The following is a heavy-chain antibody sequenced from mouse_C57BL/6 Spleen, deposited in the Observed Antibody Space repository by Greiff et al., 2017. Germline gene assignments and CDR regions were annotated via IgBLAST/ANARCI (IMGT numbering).Heavy chain of an antibody. D-gene: IGHD1-1*01. CDR1: GYTFTSYW. V-gene: IGHV1-55*01. J-gene: IGHJ2*01. CDR3: ARSGSDYARFDY. Sequence: QVQLQQPGAELVKPGASVKMSCKASGYTFTSYWITWVKQRPGQGLEWIGDIYPGSCSTNYNEKFKSKATLTVDQSSSTAYMQLSSLTSAYSAVYYVARSGSDYARFDYWGQGTMLTVSA. CDR2: IYPGSCST.